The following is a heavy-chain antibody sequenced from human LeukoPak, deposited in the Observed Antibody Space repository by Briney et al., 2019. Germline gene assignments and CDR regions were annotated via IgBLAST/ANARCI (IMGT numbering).Heavy chain of an antibody. J-gene: IGHJ4*02. CDR2: ISGSGGST. V-gene: IGHV3-23*01. CDR3: AKDRDGYIDGIPDY. D-gene: IGHD3-22*01. Sequence: GGSLRLSCAASGFTFSSYAMSWVRQAPGKGLEWVSAISGSGGSTYYADSVKGRFTISTDNSKNTLYLQMNSLRAEDTAVYYCAKDRDGYIDGIPDYWGQGTLVTVSS. CDR1: GFTFSSYA.